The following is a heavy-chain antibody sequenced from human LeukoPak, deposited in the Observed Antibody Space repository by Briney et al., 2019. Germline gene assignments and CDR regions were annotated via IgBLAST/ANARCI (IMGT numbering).Heavy chain of an antibody. J-gene: IGHJ4*02. CDR2: VYTSGST. D-gene: IGHD1-26*01. Sequence: PSETLSLTCTVSGGSISSYYWSWIRQPAAKGLEWIGRVYTSGSTNYNPSLKSRVTISVDKSKNQFSLMLSSVTAADTAVYYCARVSYDGRGALFDYWGQGTLVTVSS. CDR1: GGSISSYY. V-gene: IGHV4-4*07. CDR3: ARVSYDGRGALFDY.